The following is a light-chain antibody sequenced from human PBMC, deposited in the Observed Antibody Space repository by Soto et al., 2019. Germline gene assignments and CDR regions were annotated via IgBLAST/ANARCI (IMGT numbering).Light chain of an antibody. CDR2: EVS. Sequence: QSALTQPASVSGSPGQSITISCTGTSSDVGGYNYVSWYQQHPGKAPKLMIYEVSNRPSGVSNRFSGSKSGNTASLTISGLHAEDEADYYCSSHTTTSSALQVLGTGTKLTVL. CDR1: SSDVGGYNY. CDR3: SSHTTTSSALQV. J-gene: IGLJ1*01. V-gene: IGLV2-14*01.